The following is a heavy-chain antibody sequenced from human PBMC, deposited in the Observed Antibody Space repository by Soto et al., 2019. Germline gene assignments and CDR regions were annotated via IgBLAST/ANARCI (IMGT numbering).Heavy chain of an antibody. CDR3: SRGGRHYYDSSGYSNLFDP. J-gene: IGHJ5*02. V-gene: IGHV4-30-4*01. CDR1: EGTSRSGGDC. Sequence: QCLTCSVAEGTSRSGGDCWSWKKQPPGKGLEWIGYIYYSGSTYYNPSLKSRVTISVDTSKNQFSLKLSSVTAADTAVYYCSRGGRHYYDSSGYSNLFDPWGQGPVVTASS. D-gene: IGHD3-22*01. CDR2: IYYSGST.